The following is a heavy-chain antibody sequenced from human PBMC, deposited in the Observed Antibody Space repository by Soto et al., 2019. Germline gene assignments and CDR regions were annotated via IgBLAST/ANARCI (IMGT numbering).Heavy chain of an antibody. CDR1: GDTFTDYH. CDR3: AREGSAWYKEFDF. Sequence: GASVKVSCKASGDTFTDYHMHWVRQAPGQGFEWMGWINPKTGGTSYARKFQGRVTMTGDTSISTVYMEVSGLTTDDTAVYYCAREGSAWYKEFDFWGQGTLVTVSS. CDR2: INPKTGGT. J-gene: IGHJ4*02. D-gene: IGHD6-19*01. V-gene: IGHV1-2*02.